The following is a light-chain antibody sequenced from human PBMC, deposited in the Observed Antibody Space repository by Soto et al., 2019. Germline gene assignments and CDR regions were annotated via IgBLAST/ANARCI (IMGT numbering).Light chain of an antibody. CDR3: QPYDASPT. V-gene: IGKV3-20*01. J-gene: IGKJ1*01. CDR2: GAS. CDR1: QSINNNY. Sequence: EIVLTQSPATLSLSAGERATLSCRASQSINNNYLAWYQQKPGQAPTVLIYGASSRAPGIPDRFSGSGSGTDFTLTISRLEPEDFAVYYCQPYDASPTFGQGTKVEIK.